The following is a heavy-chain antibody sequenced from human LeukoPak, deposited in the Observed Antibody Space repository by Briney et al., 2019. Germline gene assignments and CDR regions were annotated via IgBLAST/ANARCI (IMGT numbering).Heavy chain of an antibody. CDR2: INGDGSST. J-gene: IGHJ4*02. Sequence: GGSLRLSCAASGFTFSSYWMHWVRHAPGKGLVWVSRINGDGSSTSYADSVKGRFTISRDNAKNTLYLQMNSLRAEDTAVYYCAREEEWELPTLDYWGQGTLVTVSS. D-gene: IGHD1-26*01. CDR3: AREEEWELPTLDY. V-gene: IGHV3-74*01. CDR1: GFTFSSYW.